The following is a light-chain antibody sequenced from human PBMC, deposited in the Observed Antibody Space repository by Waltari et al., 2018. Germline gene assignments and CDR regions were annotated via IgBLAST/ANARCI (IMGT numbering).Light chain of an antibody. CDR3: QESYSSPRGA. Sequence: EIQMTQSPSSLAASVGDRVTITCRASQSIGKYLNWYVQKAGKAPKRLIDSASSLKSGVSSRFTGSGSETDFTLTISGLQPDDFATYYCQESYSSPRGAFGQGTKLEIK. CDR1: QSIGKY. V-gene: IGKV1-39*01. CDR2: SAS. J-gene: IGKJ2*01.